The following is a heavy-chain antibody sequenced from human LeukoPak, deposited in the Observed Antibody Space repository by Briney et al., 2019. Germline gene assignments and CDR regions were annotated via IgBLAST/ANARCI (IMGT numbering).Heavy chain of an antibody. J-gene: IGHJ4*02. CDR2: INHSGST. V-gene: IGHV4-34*01. CDR1: GGSFSGYY. Sequence: SETLSLTCAVYGGSFSGYYWSWIRQPPGKGLEWIGEINHSGSTNYNPSLKSRVTISVDTSKNQFSLKLSSVTAADTAVYYCAGSDRDYWGQGTLVTVSS. CDR3: AGSDRDY. D-gene: IGHD3-22*01.